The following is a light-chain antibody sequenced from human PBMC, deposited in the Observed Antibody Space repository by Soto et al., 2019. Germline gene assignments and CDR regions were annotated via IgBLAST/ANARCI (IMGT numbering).Light chain of an antibody. V-gene: IGLV1-44*01. Sequence: QTVVTQPPSASGTPGQRGTISCSGSASNIGSNPVNWYQHLPGTAPKLLIYSSSHRPSGVPDRFSGYKSGTSASLAISGLQSGDEADYYCAAWDVSLNVVVFGGGTKLTVL. CDR1: ASNIGSNP. CDR2: SSS. J-gene: IGLJ2*01. CDR3: AAWDVSLNVVV.